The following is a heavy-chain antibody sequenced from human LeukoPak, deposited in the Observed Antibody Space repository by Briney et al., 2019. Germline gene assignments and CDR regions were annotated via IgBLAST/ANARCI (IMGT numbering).Heavy chain of an antibody. D-gene: IGHD2-21*01. Sequence: RGSLRLSCVASGITFSNYAVSWVRQAPGKGLEWVAVIQNDASTENFADSVKGRFTISRDNSKNTVFLQMNSLRVEDTAVYYCARELSQIVWGGLDYGGQGTLVSVSS. CDR1: GITFSNYA. J-gene: IGHJ4*02. V-gene: IGHV3-30*03. CDR3: ARELSQIVWGGLDY. CDR2: IQNDASTE.